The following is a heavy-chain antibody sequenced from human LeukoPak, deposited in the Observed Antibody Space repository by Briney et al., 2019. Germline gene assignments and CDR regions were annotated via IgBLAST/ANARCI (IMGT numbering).Heavy chain of an antibody. J-gene: IGHJ4*02. CDR1: GGSISSYY. V-gene: IGHV4-59*06. Sequence: KPSETLSLTCTVSGGSISSYYWSWIRQHPGKGLEWIGYIYYSGSTYYNPSLKSRVTISVDTSKNQFSLKLSSVTAADTAVYYCARGGARLYSYGYVFGYWGQGTLVTVSS. D-gene: IGHD5-18*01. CDR3: ARGGARLYSYGYVFGY. CDR2: IYYSGST.